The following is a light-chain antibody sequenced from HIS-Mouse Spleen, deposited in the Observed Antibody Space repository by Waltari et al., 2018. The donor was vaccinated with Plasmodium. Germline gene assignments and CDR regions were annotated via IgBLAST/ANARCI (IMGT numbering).Light chain of an antibody. J-gene: IGLJ3*02. CDR1: SPNIGSNY. Sequence: QSVLTQPPSASGTPGQRVTLPCSGSSPNIGSNYVYWYRQLPGTAPKLPIYRNNQRPSGVPDRFSGSKSGTSASLAISGLRSEDEADYYCAAWDDSLSGWVFGGGTKLTVL. CDR2: RNN. V-gene: IGLV1-47*01. CDR3: AAWDDSLSGWV.